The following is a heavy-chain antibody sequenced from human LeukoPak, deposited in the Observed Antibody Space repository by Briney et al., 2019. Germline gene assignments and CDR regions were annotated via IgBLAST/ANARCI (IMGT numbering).Heavy chain of an antibody. Sequence: ASVKVSCKASGYTFTCYYMHWVRQAPGQGREWMGRINPNSGGTNYAQKFQGRVTMTRDTSISTAYMELSRLRSDDTAVYYCARGTVYGSGNLYYYYMDVWGKGATVTVSS. CDR3: ARGTVYGSGNLYYYYMDV. J-gene: IGHJ6*03. CDR1: GYTFTCYY. V-gene: IGHV1-2*06. CDR2: INPNSGGT. D-gene: IGHD3-10*01.